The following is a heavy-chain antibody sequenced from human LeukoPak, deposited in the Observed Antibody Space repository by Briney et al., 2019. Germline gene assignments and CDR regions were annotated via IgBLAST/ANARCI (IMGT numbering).Heavy chain of an antibody. CDR3: ARDSSGYFDY. CDR1: GFSFSNFW. CDR2: IRPDGSGT. D-gene: IGHD3-22*01. Sequence: GGSLRLSCAASGFSFSNFWMIWVRQAPGKGPEWVANIRPDGSGTDYVDSVKGRFTISRDNAKNSLYLQMNSLRAGDTAVYYCARDSSGYFDYWGQGALVTVSS. V-gene: IGHV3-7*01. J-gene: IGHJ4*02.